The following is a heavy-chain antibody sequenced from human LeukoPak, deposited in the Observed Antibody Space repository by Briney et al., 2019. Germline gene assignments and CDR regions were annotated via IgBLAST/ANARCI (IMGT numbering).Heavy chain of an antibody. Sequence: GGSLRLSCAASGFTFSSYAMSWVRQAPGKGLEWVSAISGSGGSTYYADSVKGRFTISRDYSKNTLYLQMNSLRAEDTAVYYCAKSVRIVVVPAATPPLDYWGQGTLVTVSS. J-gene: IGHJ4*02. D-gene: IGHD2-2*01. CDR3: AKSVRIVVVPAATPPLDY. V-gene: IGHV3-23*01. CDR1: GFTFSSYA. CDR2: ISGSGGST.